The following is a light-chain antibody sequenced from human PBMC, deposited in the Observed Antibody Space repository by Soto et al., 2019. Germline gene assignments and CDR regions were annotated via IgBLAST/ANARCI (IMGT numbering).Light chain of an antibody. J-gene: IGKJ5*01. CDR3: QQYHNVFT. Sequence: DIQMTQSPSSLSASVGDRVTITCRASQSMSSYLNWYQQKPGKAPKLLIFDALYLETGVPSRFSGSASGTHFTFTISSMQPEDFATYYCQQYHNVFTFGQGTRLEI. CDR1: QSMSSY. V-gene: IGKV1-33*01. CDR2: DAL.